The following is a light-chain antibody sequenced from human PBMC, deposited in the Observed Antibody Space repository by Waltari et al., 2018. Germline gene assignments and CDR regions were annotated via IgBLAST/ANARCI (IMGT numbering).Light chain of an antibody. J-gene: IGLJ3*02. V-gene: IGLV2-11*01. CDR1: GSDVGIYNY. CDR3: SSYAGSYEV. CDR2: DVS. Sequence: QSALTQPRSVSGSPGPSVTISCTGTGSDVGIYNYVSWYQQHPGKAPKLMIYDVSRRPSGVPDRVSVSKSGNTVSLTSSGLQAEDEADYSCSSYAGSYEVFGGGTKLTVL.